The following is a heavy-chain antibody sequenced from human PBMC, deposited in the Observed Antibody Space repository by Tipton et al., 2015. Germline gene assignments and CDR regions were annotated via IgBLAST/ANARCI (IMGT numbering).Heavy chain of an antibody. CDR1: GDSVSSTSAA. CDR2: THYESQWFN. CDR3: ARETLAVYDTDDTWIFYSGLAV. J-gene: IGHJ6*02. Sequence: GLVKPSQTLSLTCAISGDSVSSTSAAWNWIRQSPSRGLEWLGRTHYESQWFNDYAVSVSSRVSITADTSMNQFSLNLTSVTPADTAVYYCARETLAVYDTDDTWIFYSGLAVWGQGTTVTVSS. D-gene: IGHD2/OR15-2a*01. V-gene: IGHV6-1*01.